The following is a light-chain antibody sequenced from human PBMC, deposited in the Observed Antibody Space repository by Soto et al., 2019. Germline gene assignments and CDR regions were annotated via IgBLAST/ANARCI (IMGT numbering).Light chain of an antibody. Sequence: QSALTQPPSASGTPGQRVTISCSGSGSSIGTNTVNWYRQLPGTAPKLLIYGDNQRPSGVPDRFSGSKSGTSASLAISGFQSEDEADYYCAAWDGSLNNVLFGGGTKVTVL. V-gene: IGLV1-44*01. CDR1: GSSIGTNT. J-gene: IGLJ2*01. CDR3: AAWDGSLNNVL. CDR2: GDN.